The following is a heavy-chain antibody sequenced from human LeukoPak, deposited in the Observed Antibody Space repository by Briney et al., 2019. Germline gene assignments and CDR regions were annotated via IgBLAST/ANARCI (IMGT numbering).Heavy chain of an antibody. CDR3: AKNIWTEMATIYYYMDV. V-gene: IGHV3-23*01. J-gene: IGHJ6*03. Sequence: GGSLRLSCAASGFTFSSYAMRWVRQAPGKGLEWVSAISGSAYSTYYADSVKGRFTISRDNSKNTLYLQMNSLRAEDTAVYYCAKNIWTEMATIYYYMDVWGKGTTVTVSS. CDR1: GFTFSSYA. CDR2: ISGSAYST. D-gene: IGHD5-24*01.